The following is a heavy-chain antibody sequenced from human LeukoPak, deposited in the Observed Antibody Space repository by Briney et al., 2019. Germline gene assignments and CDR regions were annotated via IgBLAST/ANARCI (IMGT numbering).Heavy chain of an antibody. CDR1: GFAFSSYW. D-gene: IGHD3-10*01. Sequence: QPGRSLRLSCAASGFAFSSYWMSWVRQAPGKGLEWVANIKQDGSEKYYVDSVKGRFTISRDNAKNSLYLQMNSLRAEDTAVYYCARSWVWFGELLGYWGQGTLVTVSS. V-gene: IGHV3-7*01. CDR2: IKQDGSEK. J-gene: IGHJ4*02. CDR3: ARSWVWFGELLGY.